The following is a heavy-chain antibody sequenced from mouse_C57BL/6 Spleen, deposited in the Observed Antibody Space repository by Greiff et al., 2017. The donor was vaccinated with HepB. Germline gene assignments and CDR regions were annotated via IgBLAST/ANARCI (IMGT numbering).Heavy chain of an antibody. Sequence: VQLQQSGPELVKPGASVKISCKASGYTFTDYYMNWVKQSHGKSLEWIGDINPNNGGTSYNQKFKGKATLTVDKSSSTAYMELRSLTSEDSAVYYCAREGYSRWYFDVWGTGTTVTVSS. D-gene: IGHD3-1*01. CDR2: INPNNGGT. CDR1: GYTFTDYY. J-gene: IGHJ1*03. V-gene: IGHV1-26*01. CDR3: AREGYSRWYFDV.